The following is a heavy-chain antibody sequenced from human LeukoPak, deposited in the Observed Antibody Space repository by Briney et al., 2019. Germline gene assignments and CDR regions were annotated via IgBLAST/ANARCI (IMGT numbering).Heavy chain of an antibody. CDR3: ARTLIVVVILGAFDI. CDR2: ITISGGTT. J-gene: IGHJ3*02. Sequence: GGSLRLSCAASGFTFSSYAMGWVRQAPGKGLEWVSDITISGGTTHFYSDSAKGRFTISRDNSKNTLYLEMNSLRAEDTAVYYCARTLIVVVILGAFDIWGQGTMVTVSS. D-gene: IGHD3-22*01. CDR1: GFTFSSYA. V-gene: IGHV3-23*01.